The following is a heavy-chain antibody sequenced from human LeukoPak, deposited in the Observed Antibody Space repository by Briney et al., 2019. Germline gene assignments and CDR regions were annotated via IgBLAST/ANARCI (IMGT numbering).Heavy chain of an antibody. CDR2: INPNSGGT. J-gene: IGHJ5*02. CDR3: ASEQYSSSWYVFSPGKNWFDP. V-gene: IGHV1-2*02. D-gene: IGHD6-13*01. Sequence: ASVKVSCKASGYTFTSYAMHWVRQAPGQGLEWMGWINPNSGGTNYAQKFQGRVTMTRDTSISTAYMALSRLRSDDTAVYYCASEQYSSSWYVFSPGKNWFDPWGQGTLVTVSS. CDR1: GYTFTSYA.